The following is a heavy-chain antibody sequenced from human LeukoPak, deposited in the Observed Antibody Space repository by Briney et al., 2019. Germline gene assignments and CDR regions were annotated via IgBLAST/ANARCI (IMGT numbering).Heavy chain of an antibody. D-gene: IGHD5-24*01. CDR3: ARGAMATTPFFDY. Sequence: SETLSLTCAVSGAFITNSHWWSWARQPPGKGLEWIGEIYHSGTTNYNPSLKSRVTMSVDKSKNQFSLKLSSVTAADTAVYYCARGAMATTPFFDYWGQGTLVTVSS. CDR2: IYHSGTT. V-gene: IGHV4-4*02. J-gene: IGHJ4*02. CDR1: GAFITNSHW.